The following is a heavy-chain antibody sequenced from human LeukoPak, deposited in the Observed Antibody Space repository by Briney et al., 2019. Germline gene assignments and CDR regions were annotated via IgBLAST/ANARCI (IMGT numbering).Heavy chain of an antibody. CDR3: ANPPTATSFDY. CDR1: GFTFSSYS. Sequence: GGSLRLSCAASGFTFSSYSMNWVRQAPGKGLEWVSSISSSSSYIYYADSVKGRFTISRDNSKNTLYLQMNSLRAEDTAVYHCANPPTATSFDYWGQGTLVTVSS. CDR2: ISSSSSYI. V-gene: IGHV3-21*04. D-gene: IGHD4-11*01. J-gene: IGHJ4*02.